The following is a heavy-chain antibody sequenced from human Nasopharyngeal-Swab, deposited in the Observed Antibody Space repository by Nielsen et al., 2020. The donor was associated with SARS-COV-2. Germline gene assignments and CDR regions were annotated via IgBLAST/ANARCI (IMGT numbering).Heavy chain of an antibody. CDR1: GFSLSTSGVG. Sequence: SGPTLVKPPQTLTLTCTFSGFSLSTSGVGGGWIRQPPGKALEWLALIYLDDDKRYSPSLKSRLTITKETSKNQVVLTMTNMDPVDTATYYCAHRRTYSGSLDYWGQGTLVTVSS. V-gene: IGHV2-5*02. CDR3: AHRRTYSGSLDY. CDR2: IYLDDDK. J-gene: IGHJ4*02. D-gene: IGHD1-26*01.